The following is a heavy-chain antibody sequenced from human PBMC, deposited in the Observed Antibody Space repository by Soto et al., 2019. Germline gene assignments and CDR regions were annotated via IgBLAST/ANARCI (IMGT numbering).Heavy chain of an antibody. V-gene: IGHV4-34*01. CDR2: INHSGST. CDR3: QVSFRRFAYYYGMDV. CDR1: GWSFSGYY. Sequence: SETLSLTCAFYGWSFSGYYWSWIRQPPGKGLEWIGEINHSGSTNYNPSLKSRVTISVDTSKNQFSLKLSSVTAADTAVYYCQVSFRRFAYYYGMDVWGQGTTVTVSS. D-gene: IGHD3-16*01. J-gene: IGHJ6*02.